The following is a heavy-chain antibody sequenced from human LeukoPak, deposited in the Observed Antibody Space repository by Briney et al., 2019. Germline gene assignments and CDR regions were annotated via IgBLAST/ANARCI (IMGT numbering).Heavy chain of an antibody. Sequence: SETLSLTCTVSGGSITSSSYYWGWIRQPPGKGLEWIGSIYYSGNTHYNPSLKSRVTISTDTSKNQFSLKLRSVTAADTAVYYCAKVANYYYGSETYYFFEHWGQGTPVTASS. D-gene: IGHD3-10*01. J-gene: IGHJ4*02. CDR2: IYYSGNT. CDR1: GGSITSSSYY. V-gene: IGHV4-39*07. CDR3: AKVANYYYGSETYYFFEH.